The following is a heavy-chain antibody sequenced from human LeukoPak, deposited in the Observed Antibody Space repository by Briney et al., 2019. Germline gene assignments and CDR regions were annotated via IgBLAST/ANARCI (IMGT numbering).Heavy chain of an antibody. Sequence: PGGSLRLSCAASGFTFSNAWMSWVRQAPGKGLEWVGRIKSKTDGGTTDYAAPVKGRFTISRDDSKSIAYLQMNSLKTEDTAVYYCTRRKGYWSFDYWGQGTLVTVSS. D-gene: IGHD2-8*02. V-gene: IGHV3-15*01. CDR1: GFTFSNAW. CDR2: IKSKTDGGTT. CDR3: TRRKGYWSFDY. J-gene: IGHJ4*02.